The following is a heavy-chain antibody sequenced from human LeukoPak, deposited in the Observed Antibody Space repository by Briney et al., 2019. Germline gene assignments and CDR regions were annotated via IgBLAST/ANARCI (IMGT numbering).Heavy chain of an antibody. CDR2: IIPIFGTA. CDR1: GGTFSSYA. D-gene: IGHD3-10*01. J-gene: IGHJ5*02. CDR3: ARGIHDYYGSGNNWFDP. Sequence: SVKVSCKASGGTFSSYAISWVRQAPGQGLEWMGGIIPIFGTANYAQKFQGRVTITADESTSTAYMELSSLRSEDTAVYYCARGIHDYYGSGNNWFDPWGQGTLVTVSS. V-gene: IGHV1-69*13.